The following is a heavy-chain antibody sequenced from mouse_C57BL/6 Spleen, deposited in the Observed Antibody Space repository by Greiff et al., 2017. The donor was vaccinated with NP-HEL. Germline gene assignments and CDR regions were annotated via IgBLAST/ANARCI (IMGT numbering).Heavy chain of an antibody. Sequence: VQLQQSGPELVKPGASVKISCKASGYAFRSSWMNWVKQRPGKGLEWIGRIYPGDGDTTSNGKFKGKAQLTADKSSRTAYMQLSSLTAEDSAVYFCTTGTFAYWGQGTLVTVSA. CDR3: TTGTFAY. D-gene: IGHD4-1*01. CDR1: GYAFRSSW. CDR2: IYPGDGDT. J-gene: IGHJ3*01. V-gene: IGHV1-82*01.